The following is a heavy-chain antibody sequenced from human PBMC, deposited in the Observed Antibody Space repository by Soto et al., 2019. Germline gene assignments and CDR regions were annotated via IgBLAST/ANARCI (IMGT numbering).Heavy chain of an antibody. D-gene: IGHD2-21*01. V-gene: IGHV5-51*01. CDR3: ARHMDCSGRDCSPGYYYGMDV. Sequence: RGESLKISCKGSGYRFTNYWIAWVRQMPGKGLEWMGVFYPGDSDARYNPSLEGQVTFSADKSISTAYLQWSSLKASDTAMYYCARHMDCSGRDCSPGYYYGMDVWGQGTTVTVSS. CDR2: FYPGDSDA. CDR1: GYRFTNYW. J-gene: IGHJ6*02.